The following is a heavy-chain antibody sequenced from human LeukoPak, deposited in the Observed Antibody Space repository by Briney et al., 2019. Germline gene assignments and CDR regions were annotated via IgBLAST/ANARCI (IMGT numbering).Heavy chain of an antibody. J-gene: IGHJ3*02. CDR1: GGSITSYY. D-gene: IGHD3-10*01. V-gene: IGHV4-59*08. CDR3: ARRGQGGDLSDSGGYNALAM. Sequence: PSETLSHTCTVSGGSITSYYWTWIRQPPGKGLEWIGYIHSNGNTNYNPSLKSRVTVSLDTSMKQFSLKVNSVTAADTAVYYCARRGQGGDLSDSGGYNALAMWGQGTMVTVSS. CDR2: IHSNGNT.